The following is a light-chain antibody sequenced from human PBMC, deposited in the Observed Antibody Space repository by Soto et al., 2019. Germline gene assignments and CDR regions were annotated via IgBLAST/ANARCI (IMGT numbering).Light chain of an antibody. CDR3: MQATQFLIT. Sequence: DIVMPQTPLSSPVTLGQPASISCRSSQSLVHSDRNTYLSWLQQRPGQPPRLLIYKISNRLSGVPDRFSGSGAGTDFTLKISRVEAEDVGVYYCMQATQFLITFGQGTRLEIK. CDR1: QSLVHSDRNTY. CDR2: KIS. J-gene: IGKJ5*01. V-gene: IGKV2-24*01.